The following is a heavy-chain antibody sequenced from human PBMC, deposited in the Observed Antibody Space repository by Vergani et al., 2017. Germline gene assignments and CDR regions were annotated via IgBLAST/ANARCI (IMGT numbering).Heavy chain of an antibody. CDR3: ATGNHRNSGCDYFYYCHAMDV. CDR1: GFTFNHYA. D-gene: IGHD5-12*01. CDR2: ISGSGGST. J-gene: IGHJ6*01. Sequence: EVQLLESGGDLVQPGGSLRLSCAASGFTFNHYAMNWVRQAPGKGLEWVSGISGSGGSTYYAGSVKGRFTISRDNSKNTLYLQMNSLSAGDTAVYYCATGNHRNSGCDYFYYCHAMDVWWEGRTVIVSS. V-gene: IGHV3-23*01.